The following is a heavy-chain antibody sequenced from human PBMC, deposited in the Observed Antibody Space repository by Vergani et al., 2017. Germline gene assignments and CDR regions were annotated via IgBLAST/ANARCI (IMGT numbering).Heavy chain of an antibody. D-gene: IGHD5-18*01. J-gene: IGHJ6*02. CDR2: ISAYNGNT. V-gene: IGHV1-18*01. CDR1: GYTFTSYG. CDR3: ARGIGRYSYGYLRGYYYYGMDV. Sequence: QVQLVQSGAEVKKPGASVKVSCKASGYTFTSYGISWVRQAPGQGLEWMGWISAYNGNTNYAQKLQGRVTMTTDTSTSTAYMELRSLRSDDTAVYYCARGIGRYSYGYLRGYYYYGMDVWGQGTTVTVSS.